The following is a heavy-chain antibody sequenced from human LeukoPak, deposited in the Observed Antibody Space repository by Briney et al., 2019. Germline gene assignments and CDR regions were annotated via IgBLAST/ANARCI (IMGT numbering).Heavy chain of an antibody. Sequence: GGSLRHSCVASGFTFDDFGMSWVRQVPGKGLEWVSGISWNGGSTDYADSVKGRFTISRDNAKNSLYLQMNSLRVEDTALYYCARKAPAASGFYYFMDVWGKGTTVTVSS. CDR3: ARKAPAASGFYYFMDV. D-gene: IGHD2-2*01. J-gene: IGHJ6*03. V-gene: IGHV3-20*04. CDR1: GFTFDDFG. CDR2: ISWNGGST.